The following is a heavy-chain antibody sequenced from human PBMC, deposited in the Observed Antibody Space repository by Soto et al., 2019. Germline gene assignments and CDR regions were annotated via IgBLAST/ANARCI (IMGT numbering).Heavy chain of an antibody. V-gene: IGHV4-39*01. CDR2: IYYSGST. J-gene: IGHJ4*02. CDR3: ATQGSKDCFDY. Sequence: SETRFPTCTVSGGTIHSGTYFGFWIRQPPGKGLEWIGSIYYSGSTYYNPSLKSRVTISVDTSKNQFSLQLSSVTAADTAVYYCATQGSKDCFDYWGQGTLVTVSS. CDR1: GGTIHSGTYF.